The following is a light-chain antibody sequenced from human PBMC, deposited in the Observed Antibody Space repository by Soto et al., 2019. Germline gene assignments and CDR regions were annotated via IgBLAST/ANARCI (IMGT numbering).Light chain of an antibody. CDR3: QQYNSYSYT. CDR1: QSISSW. Sequence: DIQKTQYTSTLSASVGDRVTITCRDSQSISSWLAWYQQKPGKGPKLLIYDASSLESGVPSRFSGSGSGTEFTLTISSLQPDDFATYYCQQYNSYSYTFGQGTKVDIK. CDR2: DAS. J-gene: IGKJ2*01. V-gene: IGKV1-5*01.